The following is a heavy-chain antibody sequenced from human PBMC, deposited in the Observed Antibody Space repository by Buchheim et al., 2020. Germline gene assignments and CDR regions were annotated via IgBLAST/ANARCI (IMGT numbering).Heavy chain of an antibody. CDR2: IKQDGSEK. J-gene: IGHJ3*02. Sequence: EVQLVESGGGLVQPGGSLRLSCAASGFTFSSYWMSWVRQAPGKGLEWVANIKQDGSEKYYMDSAKGRFTISRDNAKNSLYLQMNSLRAEDTAVYYCARRTDFYLDYYGSGVDAFDIWGQGT. CDR3: ARRTDFYLDYYGSGVDAFDI. D-gene: IGHD3-10*01. CDR1: GFTFSSYW. V-gene: IGHV3-7*01.